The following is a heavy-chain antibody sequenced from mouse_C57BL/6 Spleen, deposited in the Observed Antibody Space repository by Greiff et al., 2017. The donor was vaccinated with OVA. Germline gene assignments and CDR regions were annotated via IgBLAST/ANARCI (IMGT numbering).Heavy chain of an antibody. Sequence: QVQLKQSGAELVMPGASVKLSCKASGYTFTSYWMHWVKQRPGQGLEWIGEIDPSDSYTNYNQKFKGKSTLTVDKSSSTAYMQLSSLTSEDSAVYYCARDGYHAYYFDYWGQGTTLTVSS. J-gene: IGHJ2*01. CDR1: GYTFTSYW. V-gene: IGHV1-69*01. CDR3: ARDGYHAYYFDY. CDR2: IDPSDSYT. D-gene: IGHD2-3*01.